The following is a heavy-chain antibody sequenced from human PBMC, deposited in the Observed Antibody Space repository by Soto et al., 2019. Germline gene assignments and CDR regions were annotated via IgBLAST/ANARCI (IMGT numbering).Heavy chain of an antibody. CDR3: AKVDTDYYDSSGYSDY. J-gene: IGHJ4*02. D-gene: IGHD3-22*01. CDR2: ISGSGGST. CDR1: GFTFSSYA. Sequence: GGFLRLSCAASGFTFSSYAMSWVRQAPGKGLEWVSAISGSGGSTYYADSVKGRFTISRDNSKNTLYLQMNSLRAEDTAVYYCAKVDTDYYDSSGYSDYWGQGTLVTVSS. V-gene: IGHV3-23*01.